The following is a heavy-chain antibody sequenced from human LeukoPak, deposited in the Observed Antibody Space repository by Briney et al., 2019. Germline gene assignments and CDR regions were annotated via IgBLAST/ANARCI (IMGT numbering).Heavy chain of an antibody. V-gene: IGHV4-4*07. CDR1: GGSISSYY. Sequence: PSETLSLTCTVSGGSISSYYWSWIRQPAGKGLEWIGRIYTSGSTSYNPSLKSRVTMSVDTSKNQFSLKLSSVTAADTAVYYCARDLQQLVRNYYYGMDVWGQGTTVTVSS. CDR2: IYTSGST. J-gene: IGHJ6*02. D-gene: IGHD6-13*01. CDR3: ARDLQQLVRNYYYGMDV.